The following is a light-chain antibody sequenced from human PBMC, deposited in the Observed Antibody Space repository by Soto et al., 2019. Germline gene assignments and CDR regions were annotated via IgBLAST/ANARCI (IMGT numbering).Light chain of an antibody. CDR1: QSVTSSH. J-gene: IGKJ2*01. CDR3: LLYLSPYRYT. V-gene: IGKV3-20*01. CDR2: GAS. Sequence: EIVLTQTPGTLSLSPGERATLSCRASQSVTSSHLAWYQQKPGQAPRLLIYGASTRATGIPDRFSGSGSDTDVSLTIRRLDPEDFAMYYCLLYLSPYRYTFGPGTKVQIK.